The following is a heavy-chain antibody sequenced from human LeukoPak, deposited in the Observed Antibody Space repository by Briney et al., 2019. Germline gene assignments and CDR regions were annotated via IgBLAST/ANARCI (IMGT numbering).Heavy chain of an antibody. CDR2: ITDSGSKI. J-gene: IGHJ6*03. CDR1: GFIFSDYY. CDR3: AKDRNSGYDLYYYYMDV. Sequence: GGSLRLSCAASGFIFSDYYMGWIRQAPGRGLEWVSYITDSGSKIYYTDSVKGRFTMSRDNAKKSLYLQMNSLRAEDTAVYYCAKDRNSGYDLYYYYMDVWGKGTTVTISS. D-gene: IGHD5-12*01. V-gene: IGHV3-11*04.